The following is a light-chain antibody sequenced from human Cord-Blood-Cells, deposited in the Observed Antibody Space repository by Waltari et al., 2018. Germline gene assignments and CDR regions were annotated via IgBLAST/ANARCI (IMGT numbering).Light chain of an antibody. V-gene: IGLV2-14*03. CDR2: DVS. Sequence: QSALPQPASGSGSPGQSITISCTGTSSYVGGYNYVPCYQQPPGKAPKLMIYDVSNRPSRVSNRFSGSKSGNTASLTISGLQAEDEADYYCSSYTSSSTWVFGGGTKLTVL. CDR3: SSYTSSSTWV. J-gene: IGLJ3*02. CDR1: SSYVGGYNY.